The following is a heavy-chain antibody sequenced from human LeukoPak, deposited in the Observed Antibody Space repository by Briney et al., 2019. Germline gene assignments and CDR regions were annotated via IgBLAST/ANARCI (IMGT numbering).Heavy chain of an antibody. Sequence: ASVKVSCKASGYTFTGYYMHWVRQAPGQGLEWMGWIDPNSGGTNYAQKFQGRVTMTRDTSISTAYMELSRLRSDDTAVYYCARDEYGGNSYILSDYWGQGTLVTVSS. J-gene: IGHJ4*02. CDR2: IDPNSGGT. CDR1: GYTFTGYY. D-gene: IGHD4-23*01. V-gene: IGHV1-2*02. CDR3: ARDEYGGNSYILSDY.